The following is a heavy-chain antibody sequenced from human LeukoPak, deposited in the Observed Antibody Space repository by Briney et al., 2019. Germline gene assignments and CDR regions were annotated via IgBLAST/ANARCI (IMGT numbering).Heavy chain of an antibody. CDR3: ATYSSLNRREFQF. CDR1: GFTFSRYW. V-gene: IGHV3-7*01. D-gene: IGHD3-22*01. J-gene: IGHJ1*01. CDR2: IKQDGSEK. Sequence: GGSLRLSCAASGFTFSRYWMSWVRQAPGRGLEWVANIKQDGSEKYYVDSVKGRFTISRDNAKNSLYLQMNSLRAEDTAVYYCATYSSLNRREFQFWGQGTLLTVSS.